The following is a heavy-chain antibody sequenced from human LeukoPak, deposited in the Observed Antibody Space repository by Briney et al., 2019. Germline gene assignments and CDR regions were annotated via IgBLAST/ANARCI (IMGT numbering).Heavy chain of an antibody. V-gene: IGHV4-59*08. J-gene: IGHJ5*02. D-gene: IGHD2-15*01. Sequence: SETLSLTCAVYGGSFSGYYWSWIRQPPGKGLEWIGYIYYSGSTNYNPSLKSRVTISIDTSENQFSLKLSSVTAADTAVYYCARHYCSGGSCSSWDWFDPWGQGTLVTVSS. CDR3: ARHYCSGGSCSSWDWFDP. CDR2: IYYSGST. CDR1: GGSFSGYY.